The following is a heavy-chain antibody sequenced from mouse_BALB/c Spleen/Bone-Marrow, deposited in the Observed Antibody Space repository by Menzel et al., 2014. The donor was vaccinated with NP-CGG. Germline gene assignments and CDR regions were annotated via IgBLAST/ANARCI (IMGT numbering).Heavy chain of an antibody. J-gene: IGHJ2*01. D-gene: IGHD2-14*01. CDR1: GYTFTNSW. CDR2: IHPNSGNT. Sequence: QVQLQQSGSVLVRPGASVRLSCKASGYTFTNSWIHWAKQRPGQGLEWIGDIHPNSGNTNYNEKFKAKATLTVDTSSSTAYVDLSSLTSEDSAVYYCARPHRYAYYFDYWGQGTTLTVSS. CDR3: ARPHRYAYYFDY. V-gene: IGHV1S130*01.